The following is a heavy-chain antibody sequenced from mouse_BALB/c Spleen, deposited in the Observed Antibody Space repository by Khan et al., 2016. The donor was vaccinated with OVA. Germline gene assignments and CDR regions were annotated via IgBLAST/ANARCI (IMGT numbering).Heavy chain of an antibody. CDR2: INTHSGVP. J-gene: IGHJ4*01. Sequence: QIQLVQSGPELKKPGETVRISCKASGYTFTTAGIQWVQKMPGKGLKWIGWINTHSGVPKYAEDFKGRFAFSLDISVNTAYLQITNLKNEDTATXFCARGGAANYRNYGDARDYWGQGTSVTVSS. CDR1: GYTFTTAG. D-gene: IGHD2-5*01. CDR3: ARGGAANYRNYGDARDY. V-gene: IGHV9-4*02.